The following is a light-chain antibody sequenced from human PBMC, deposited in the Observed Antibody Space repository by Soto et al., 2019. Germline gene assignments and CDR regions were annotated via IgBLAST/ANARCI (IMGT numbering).Light chain of an antibody. CDR2: SNN. J-gene: IGLJ3*02. CDR3: ASWDDTLNGVV. Sequence: QSVPTQPPSASATPGQRVTISCSGSSSNIGSHTVNWYQQLPGTAPKLLIHSNNQRPSGVPDRFSGSKSGTSTSLAISGLQSADEAHYYCASWDDTLNGVVFGGGTKVTVL. CDR1: SSNIGSHT. V-gene: IGLV1-44*01.